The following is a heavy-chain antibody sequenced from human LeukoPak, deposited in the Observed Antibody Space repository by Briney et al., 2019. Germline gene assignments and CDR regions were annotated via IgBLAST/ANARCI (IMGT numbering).Heavy chain of an antibody. CDR1: GFIFDDYG. D-gene: IGHD5-24*01. CDR3: ARDLGYKDYVSAFDI. V-gene: IGHV3-20*04. CDR2: INWIGGST. Sequence: GGSLRLSCAASGFIFDDYGMTWVRQTPGKGLEWVSGINWIGGSTGYADFVKGRFTISRDNAKNSLYLHMNSLRAEDTALYFCARDLGYKDYVSAFDIWGQGTMVTVSS. J-gene: IGHJ3*02.